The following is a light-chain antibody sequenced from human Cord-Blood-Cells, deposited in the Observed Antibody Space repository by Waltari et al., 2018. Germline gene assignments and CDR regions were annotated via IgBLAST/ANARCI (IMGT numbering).Light chain of an antibody. CDR1: SSDVGSYNL. CDR2: EGS. V-gene: IGLV2-23*01. Sequence: QSALTQPASVSGSPGQSITISCTGTSSDVGSYNLVSWYQQHPGKAPKLLIYEGSKRASGVSNRFSGSKSCNTASLTIFGLQAEDEADYYCCSYAGSSTWVFGGGTKLTVL. J-gene: IGLJ3*02. CDR3: CSYAGSSTWV.